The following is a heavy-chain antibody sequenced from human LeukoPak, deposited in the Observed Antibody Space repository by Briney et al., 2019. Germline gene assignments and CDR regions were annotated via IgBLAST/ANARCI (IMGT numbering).Heavy chain of an antibody. CDR3: AFGNGYDATRNFDY. D-gene: IGHD2-21*01. V-gene: IGHV3-9*01. CDR1: GFTFDDYA. CDR2: ISWNSGSI. J-gene: IGHJ4*02. Sequence: GGSLRLSCAASGFTFDDYAMHWVRQAPGKGLEWVPGISWNSGSIGYADSVKGRFTISRDNAKNSLYLQMNSLRAEDTALYYCAFGNGYDATRNFDYWGQGTLVTVSS.